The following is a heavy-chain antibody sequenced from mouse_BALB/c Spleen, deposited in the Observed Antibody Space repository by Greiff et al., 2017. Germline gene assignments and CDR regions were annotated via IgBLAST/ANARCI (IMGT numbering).Heavy chain of an antibody. V-gene: IGHV1-18*01. CDR2: INPNNGGT. D-gene: IGHD1-1*01. CDR3: ARSGYYGSSTWFAY. J-gene: IGHJ3*01. CDR1: GYTFTDYN. Sequence: VHVKQSGPELVKPGASVKIPCKASGYTFTDYNMDWVKQSHGKSLEWIGDINPNNGGTIYNQKFKGKATLTVDKSSSTAYMELRSLTSEDTAVYYCARSGYYGSSTWFAYWGQGTLVTVSA.